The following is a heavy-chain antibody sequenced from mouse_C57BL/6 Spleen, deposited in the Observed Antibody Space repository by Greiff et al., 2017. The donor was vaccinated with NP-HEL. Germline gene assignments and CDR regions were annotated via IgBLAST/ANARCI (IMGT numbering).Heavy chain of an antibody. Sequence: ESGPELVKPGASVKISCKASGYSFTDYNMNWVKQSNGKSLEWIGVINPNYGTTSYNQKFKGKATLTVDQSSSTAYMQLNSLTSEDSAVYYCARASTVVATEYFDVWGTGTTVTVSS. D-gene: IGHD1-1*01. CDR2: INPNYGTT. CDR3: ARASTVVATEYFDV. J-gene: IGHJ1*03. CDR1: GYSFTDYN. V-gene: IGHV1-39*01.